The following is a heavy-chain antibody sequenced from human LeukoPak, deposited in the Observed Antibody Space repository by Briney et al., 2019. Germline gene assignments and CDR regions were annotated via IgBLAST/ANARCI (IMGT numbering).Heavy chain of an antibody. J-gene: IGHJ4*02. Sequence: GGSLRLSCAASGFTFDDYAMHWVRQAPGKGLEWVSSMSWNSGSIGYADSVKGRFTISRDNAKNSLYLQMNSLRAEDTALYYCAKDIGYSGSHGYYFDYWGQGTLVTVSS. CDR2: MSWNSGSI. D-gene: IGHD1-26*01. CDR3: AKDIGYSGSHGYYFDY. CDR1: GFTFDDYA. V-gene: IGHV3-9*01.